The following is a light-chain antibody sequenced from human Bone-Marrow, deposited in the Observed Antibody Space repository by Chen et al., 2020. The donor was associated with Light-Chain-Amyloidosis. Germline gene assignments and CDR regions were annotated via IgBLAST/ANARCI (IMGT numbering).Light chain of an antibody. CDR3: QQSYIAPYT. V-gene: IGKV1-39*01. CDR1: QSLNTY. CDR2: AAS. Sequence: DIQTTQSSPSLSASVGDRVTVTCRASQSLNTYLNWYQHKPGKAPKLLIYAASTLQSGVPSRFIGSGSGTDFTLTITNLQAEDFATYYCQQSYIAPYTFGQGTMLEIK. J-gene: IGKJ2*01.